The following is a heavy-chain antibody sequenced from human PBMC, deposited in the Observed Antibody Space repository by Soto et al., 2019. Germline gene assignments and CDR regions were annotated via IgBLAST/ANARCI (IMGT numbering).Heavy chain of an antibody. V-gene: IGHV1-18*01. CDR1: GYTFTSYY. Sequence: ASVKVSCKASGYTFTSYYISWARQAPGQGLEWMGWISTYNGNTKCAQNFQGRVTMTTDTPTSTAYMELRSLRSDDTAVYYCARDQRAAAGAEDYWGQGTLVTVSS. CDR3: ARDQRAAAGAEDY. D-gene: IGHD6-13*01. CDR2: ISTYNGNT. J-gene: IGHJ4*02.